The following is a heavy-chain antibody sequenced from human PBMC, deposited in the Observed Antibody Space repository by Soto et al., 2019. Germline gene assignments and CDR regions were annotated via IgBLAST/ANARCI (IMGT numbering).Heavy chain of an antibody. CDR3: ARLGFCSGSSCNYYYYYYGMDV. V-gene: IGHV3-48*02. J-gene: IGHJ6*02. CDR2: ISGRGTTT. Sequence: EVQLVESGGGLVQPGGSLRLSCSASGFAFSSYTMNWVRQAPGRGLEWVSFISGRGTTTYYADSVKGRVTISRDNAKNSLYLRVNSLRDEDTATYYCARLGFCSGSSCNYYYYYYGMDVWGQGTTVTVSS. D-gene: IGHD2-15*01. CDR1: GFAFSSYT.